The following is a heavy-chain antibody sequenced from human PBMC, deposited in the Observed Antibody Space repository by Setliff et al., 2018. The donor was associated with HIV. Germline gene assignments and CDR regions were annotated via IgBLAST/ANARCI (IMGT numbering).Heavy chain of an antibody. CDR1: GYSISSGYY. CDR2: IYHSGST. Sequence: SETLSLTCTVSGYSISSGYYWGWIRQPPGKGLEWIGSIYHSGSTYYNPSLKSRVTISVDTSKNQFSLKLSSVTAADTAVYYCARDLNWNWFDPWGQGTLVTVSS. J-gene: IGHJ5*02. V-gene: IGHV4-38-2*02. CDR3: ARDLNWNWFDP. D-gene: IGHD1-20*01.